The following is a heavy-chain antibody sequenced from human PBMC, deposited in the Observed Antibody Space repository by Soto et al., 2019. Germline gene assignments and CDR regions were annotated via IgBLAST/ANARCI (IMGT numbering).Heavy chain of an antibody. V-gene: IGHV3-33*01. J-gene: IGHJ6*02. CDR1: GFTFSSYC. CDR2: IWYDGSNK. D-gene: IGHD3-22*01. Sequence: PGGSLRLSCAASGFTFSSYCMHWVRQAPGKGLEWVAVIWYDGSNKYYADSVKGRFTISRDNSKNTLYLQMNSLRAEDTAVYYCARDQYYYDSSGYRPHLYYYYYGMXVWGQGTTVTVSS. CDR3: ARDQYYYDSSGYRPHLYYYYYGMXV.